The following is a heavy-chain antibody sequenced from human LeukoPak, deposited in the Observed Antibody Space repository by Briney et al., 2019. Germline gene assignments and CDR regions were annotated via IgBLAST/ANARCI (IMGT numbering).Heavy chain of an antibody. J-gene: IGHJ5*02. CDR2: MNPNSGNT. CDR3: ARRAVIAAAGPNWFDP. D-gene: IGHD6-13*01. Sequence: ASVKVSCKASGYTFTSYDINWVRQATGQGLGWMGWMNPNSGNTGYAQKFQGRVTMTRNTSISTAYMELSSLRSEDTAVYYCARRAVIAAAGPNWFDPWGQGTLVTVSS. V-gene: IGHV1-8*01. CDR1: GYTFTSYD.